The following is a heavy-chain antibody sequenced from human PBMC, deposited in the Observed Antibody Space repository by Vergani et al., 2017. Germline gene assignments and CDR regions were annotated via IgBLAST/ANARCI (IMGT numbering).Heavy chain of an antibody. V-gene: IGHV3-9*01. CDR1: GITFWKFG. CDR3: VKDIAASGNYWYFDL. CDR2: ISWNSDSI. Sequence: EVDLVESGGGLAQPGGSLRLSCEASGITFWKFGMHWVRHGPGKGLEWVSGISWNSDSIAYADSVKGRFTISRDNAKNSLYLQMNSLRAEDTALYYCVKDIAASGNYWYFDLWGRGTLVTVSS. D-gene: IGHD6-13*01. J-gene: IGHJ2*01.